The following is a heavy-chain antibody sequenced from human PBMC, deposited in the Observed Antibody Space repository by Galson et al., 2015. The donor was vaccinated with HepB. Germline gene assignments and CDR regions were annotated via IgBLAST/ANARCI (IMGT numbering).Heavy chain of an antibody. V-gene: IGHV3-33*01. J-gene: IGHJ6*02. D-gene: IGHD1-20*01. Sequence: SLRLSCAASGFMFSRYGMHWVRQAPGKGLEWVAVIWYDGSNKYYADSVKGRFTISRDNSKNTLYLQMNSLRPEDTAVYYCARILYNWNLNYYYGMDVWGQGTTVTVSS. CDR3: ARILYNWNLNYYYGMDV. CDR1: GFMFSRYG. CDR2: IWYDGSNK.